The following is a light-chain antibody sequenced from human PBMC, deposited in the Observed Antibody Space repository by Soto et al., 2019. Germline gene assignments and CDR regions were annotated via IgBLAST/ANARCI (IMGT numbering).Light chain of an antibody. V-gene: IGKV3-20*01. CDR1: QSVSSSN. CDR3: QQYGTSPPYT. J-gene: IGKJ2*01. CDR2: GTS. Sequence: EIVLTQSPVTLSLSPGERATLSCRASQSVSSSNLAWYQQKTGQAPRLLIYGTSSRATGIPDRFSGSGSGTDFTHTISRLEPEDFAVYYCQQYGTSPPYTFGQGTKLEIK.